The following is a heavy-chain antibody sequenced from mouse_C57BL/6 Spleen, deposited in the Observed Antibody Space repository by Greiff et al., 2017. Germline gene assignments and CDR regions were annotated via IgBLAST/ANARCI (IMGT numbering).Heavy chain of an antibody. D-gene: IGHD2-1*01. Sequence: VKLQQPGAELVMPGASVKLSCKASGYTFTSYWMHWVKQRPGQGLEWIGEIDPSDSYTNYNQKFKGKSTLTVDKSSSTAYMQLSSLTSEDSAVYYCARTPLYGNYVGAMDYWGQGTSVTVSS. CDR3: ARTPLYGNYVGAMDY. V-gene: IGHV1-69*01. CDR1: GYTFTSYW. J-gene: IGHJ4*01. CDR2: IDPSDSYT.